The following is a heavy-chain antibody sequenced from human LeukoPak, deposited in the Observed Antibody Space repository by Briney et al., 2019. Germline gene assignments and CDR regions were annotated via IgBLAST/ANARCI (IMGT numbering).Heavy chain of an antibody. CDR1: GFTFSNYV. CDR3: ARDRNYNVDV. CDR2: ISGGGDST. J-gene: IGHJ6*02. D-gene: IGHD1-7*01. V-gene: IGHV3-23*01. Sequence: PGGSLRLSCAASGFTFSNYVMNWVRQAPGKGLEWVSVISGGGDSTYYADSVKGRFTISRDNSKNTLYLQMNSLRAEDTAVYYCARDRNYNVDVWGQGTTVTVSS.